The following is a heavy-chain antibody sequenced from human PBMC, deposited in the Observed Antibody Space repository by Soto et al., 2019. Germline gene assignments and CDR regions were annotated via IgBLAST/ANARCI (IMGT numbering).Heavy chain of an antibody. Sequence: QLQLQESGPGLVKPSETLSLTCTVSGGSISSSSYYWGWIRQPPGKGLEWIGSIYYSGSTYYNPSLKSRAPXPXAXXKNQFSLKLSSVTAADTAVYYCARRGYYAISAFDIWGHGTMVTVSS. CDR3: ARRGYYAISAFDI. V-gene: IGHV4-39*01. J-gene: IGHJ3*02. D-gene: IGHD2-8*01. CDR1: GGSISSSSYY. CDR2: IYYSGST.